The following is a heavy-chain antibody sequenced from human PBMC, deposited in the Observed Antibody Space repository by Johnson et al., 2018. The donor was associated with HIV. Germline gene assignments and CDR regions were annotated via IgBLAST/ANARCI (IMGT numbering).Heavy chain of an antibody. CDR3: ARDWEWLNGFDI. J-gene: IGHJ3*02. V-gene: IGHV3-23*04. D-gene: IGHD3-3*01. Sequence: VHLVESGGGLVQPGGSLRLSCAASGFTFSSYAMSWVRQAPGKGLEWVSAISGSGGSTYYTDSVKGRFTISRDNSKNTLYLQMNSLRAEDTAVYYCARDWEWLNGFDIWGQGTMVTVSS. CDR1: GFTFSSYA. CDR2: ISGSGGST.